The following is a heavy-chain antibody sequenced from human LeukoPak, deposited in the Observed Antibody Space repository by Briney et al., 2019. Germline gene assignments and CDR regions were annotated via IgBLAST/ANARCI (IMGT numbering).Heavy chain of an antibody. CDR2: TSGGGGNT. D-gene: IGHD6-25*01. CDR1: GFTFRSYV. Sequence: GGSLRLSCAASGFTFRSYVMSWVRQAPGKGLEWISSTSGGGGNTYYADSVKGRFTISRDDATNSLYLQMSSLRGEDTAVYYCASWAGTTAGFSGPFDFWGQGTLVTVSS. J-gene: IGHJ4*02. CDR3: ASWAGTTAGFSGPFDF. V-gene: IGHV3-21*01.